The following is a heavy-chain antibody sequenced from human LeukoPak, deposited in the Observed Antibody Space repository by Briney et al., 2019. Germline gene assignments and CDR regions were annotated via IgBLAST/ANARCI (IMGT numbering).Heavy chain of an antibody. J-gene: IGHJ3*02. Sequence: SVKVSCKASGGTFSSYAISWVRQAPGQGLEWMGGIIPIFGTAIYAQKFQGRVTMTEDTSTDTAYMELSSLRSEDTAVYYCATDLHYYDAFDIWGQGTMVTVSS. CDR1: GGTFSSYA. V-gene: IGHV1-69*06. CDR2: IIPIFGTA. D-gene: IGHD3-10*01. CDR3: ATDLHYYDAFDI.